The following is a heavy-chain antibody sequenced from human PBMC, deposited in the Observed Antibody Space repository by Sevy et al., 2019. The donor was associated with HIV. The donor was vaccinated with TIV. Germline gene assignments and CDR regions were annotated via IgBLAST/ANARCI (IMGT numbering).Heavy chain of an antibody. Sequence: GGSLRLSCAASGFTVSSNYMSWVRQAPGEGLEWVSVIYSGDSISYADSVKGRFTISRDNSKNTLYLQMNSLRAEDTAVYYCAVVAEGYWGQGTLVTVSS. J-gene: IGHJ4*02. D-gene: IGHD6-13*01. CDR2: IYSGDSI. CDR3: AVVAEGY. CDR1: GFTVSSNY. V-gene: IGHV3-53*01.